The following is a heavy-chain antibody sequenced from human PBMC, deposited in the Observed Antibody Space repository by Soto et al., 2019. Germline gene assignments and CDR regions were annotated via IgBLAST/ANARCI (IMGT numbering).Heavy chain of an antibody. V-gene: IGHV3-33*01. CDR3: ARDYLTSSSAYYGMDV. Sequence: QVQLVESGGGVVQPGRSLRLSCAASGFTFSSYGMHWVRQAPGKGLEWVAVIWYDGSNKYYADSVKGRFTISRDNSKNTLYLQMNSLRAEDTAVYYCARDYLTSSSAYYGMDVRGQGTTVTVSS. J-gene: IGHJ6*02. CDR1: GFTFSSYG. CDR2: IWYDGSNK. D-gene: IGHD6-6*01.